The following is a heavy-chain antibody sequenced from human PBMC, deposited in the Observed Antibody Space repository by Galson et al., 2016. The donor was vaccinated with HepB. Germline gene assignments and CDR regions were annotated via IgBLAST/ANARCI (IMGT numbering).Heavy chain of an antibody. CDR3: QTTNYYNGLDV. V-gene: IGHV3-66*01. CDR1: GFTVGNNY. CDR2: IYSGGGT. D-gene: IGHD4-11*01. J-gene: IGHJ6*02. Sequence: SLRLSCAASGFTVGNNYMSWVRQVPGKGLEWASGIYSGGGTYYADSVQGRFTISRDKSENTLYLQLNSLRAEDTAVYYGQTTNYYNGLDVWGQGTTVTVSS.